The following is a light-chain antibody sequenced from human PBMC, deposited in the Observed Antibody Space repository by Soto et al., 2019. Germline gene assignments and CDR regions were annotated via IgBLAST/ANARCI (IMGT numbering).Light chain of an antibody. V-gene: IGKV2D-29*02. CDR3: MQSTQLPPT. Sequence: DIVMTQSPLSLPVTPGEAASISCRSSQSLLHITGETFLFWYLQKPGQSPQLLIYEVSTRVSGVPDRFSGSGSGTDFTLVISRVETDDVGIYYCMQSTQLPPTFGQGTRRESK. CDR1: QSLLHITGETF. J-gene: IGKJ5*01. CDR2: EVS.